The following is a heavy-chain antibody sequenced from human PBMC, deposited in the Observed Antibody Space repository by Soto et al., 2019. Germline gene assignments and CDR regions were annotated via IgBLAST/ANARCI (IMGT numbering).Heavy chain of an antibody. J-gene: IGHJ5*02. D-gene: IGHD1-26*01. CDR2: VSDDGSKT. V-gene: IGHV3-30*18. CDR1: GFSFSSYG. Sequence: QVQLVESGGGVVQPGRSLRLSCAASGFSFSSYGMHWVRQAPGKGLEWVAYVSDDGSKTYYADSVEGRFSISRDNSQNTLFLQMNSLRTEDTAMDFCAKDQSGGERCDPWGQGTLVTVSS. CDR3: AKDQSGGERCDP.